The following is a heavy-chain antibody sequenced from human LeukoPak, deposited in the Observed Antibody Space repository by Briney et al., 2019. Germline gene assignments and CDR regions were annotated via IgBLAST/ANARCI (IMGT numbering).Heavy chain of an antibody. CDR2: IYYSGST. CDR3: ARRSYGSGSYYTPDDAFDI. V-gene: IGHV4-39*01. J-gene: IGHJ3*02. CDR1: GGSISSSSYY. Sequence: PSETLSLTCTVSGGSISSSSYYWGWIRQPPGKGLEWIGSIYYSGSTYYNPSLKSRVTISVDTSKNQFSLKLSSVTAADTAVYYCARRSYGSGSYYTPDDAFDIWGQGTMVTVSS. D-gene: IGHD3-10*01.